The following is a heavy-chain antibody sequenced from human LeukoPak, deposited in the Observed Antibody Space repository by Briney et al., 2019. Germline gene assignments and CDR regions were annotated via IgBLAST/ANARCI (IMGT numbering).Heavy chain of an antibody. CDR3: ARQKSTGYTDY. CDR2: IYYSGST. J-gene: IGHJ4*02. V-gene: IGHV4-39*01. D-gene: IGHD3-22*01. Sequence: PSETLSLTCTVSGGSISSSSYYWGWIRQPPGKGLEWIGSIYYSGSTYYNPSLKSRVTISVDTSKNQFSLKLSPVTAADTAVYYCARQKSTGYTDYWGQGTLVTVSS. CDR1: GGSISSSSYY.